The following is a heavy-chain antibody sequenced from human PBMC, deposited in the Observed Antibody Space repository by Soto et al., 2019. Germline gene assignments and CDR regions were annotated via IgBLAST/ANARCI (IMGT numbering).Heavy chain of an antibody. CDR2: ISDSGVT. V-gene: IGHV4-59*01. CDR1: GDSIIRSF. Sequence: PSETLSLTCSVSGDSIIRSFWGWIRQSPGKGLQYIGYISDSGVTDYDPSLKSRVTISVDTSKNQFSLKLTSVTAADTAVYYCARGAGDFYGPDSFDIWGQGTMVT. D-gene: IGHD3-10*01. CDR3: ARGAGDFYGPDSFDI. J-gene: IGHJ3*02.